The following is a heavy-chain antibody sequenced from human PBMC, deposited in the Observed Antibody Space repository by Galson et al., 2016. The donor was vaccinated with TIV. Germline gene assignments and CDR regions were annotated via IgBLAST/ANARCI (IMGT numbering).Heavy chain of an antibody. CDR1: GFTFSKYG. CDR3: AKVVSTLYTYGPFDQ. CDR2: IYYSGVNT. J-gene: IGHJ4*02. Sequence: SLRLSCAASGFTFSKYGMAWVRQAPGQGPEWVSAIYYSGVNTYYADSVKGRFTISRDNSKNTLFLQMNSLRAEDTAVYYCAKVVSTLYTYGPFDQWDQGTLVTVSS. V-gene: IGHV3-23*01. D-gene: IGHD5-18*01.